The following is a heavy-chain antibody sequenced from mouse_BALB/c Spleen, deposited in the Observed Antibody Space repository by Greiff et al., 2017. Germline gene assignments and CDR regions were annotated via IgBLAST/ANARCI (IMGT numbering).Heavy chain of an antibody. J-gene: IGHJ3*01. CDR3: AREGGYPFAY. D-gene: IGHD2-2*01. V-gene: IGHV1-20*02. CDR1: GYSFTGYF. CDR2: INPYNGDT. Sequence: VQLKQSGPELVKPGASVKISCTASGYSFTGYFMNWVMQSHGKSLEWIGRINPYNGDTFYNQKFKGKATLTVDKSSSTAHMELRSLASEDSAVYYWAREGGYPFAYWGQGTLVAVSA.